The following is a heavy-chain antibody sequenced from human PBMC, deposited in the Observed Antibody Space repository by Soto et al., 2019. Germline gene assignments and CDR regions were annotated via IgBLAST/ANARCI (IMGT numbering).Heavy chain of an antibody. V-gene: IGHV4-59*01. Sequence: SETLSLTCTVSGGSICGSYWSWIRQTPGKVLEWVGYIHYSGSTNYNPSLKSRVTISVDSAKNQFSLQLSSVTAADTAVYFCTKYRRTAAEGYSFDYWGQGALLTVSS. CDR3: TKYRRTAAEGYSFDY. CDR2: IHYSGST. CDR1: GGSICGSY. J-gene: IGHJ4*02. D-gene: IGHD2-15*01.